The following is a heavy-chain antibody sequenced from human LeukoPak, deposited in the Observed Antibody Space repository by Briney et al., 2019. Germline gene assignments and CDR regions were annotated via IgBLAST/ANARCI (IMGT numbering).Heavy chain of an antibody. Sequence: SETLSLTCAVYGGSFSGYYWSWIRQPPGKGLEWIGEINHSGSTNYNPSLKSRVTISVDTSKNQFSLKLSSVTAADTAVYYCAREPRYYYYYYYMDGWGKGTTVTVSS. CDR2: INHSGST. V-gene: IGHV4-34*01. CDR3: AREPRYYYYYYYMDG. CDR1: GGSFSGYY. J-gene: IGHJ6*03.